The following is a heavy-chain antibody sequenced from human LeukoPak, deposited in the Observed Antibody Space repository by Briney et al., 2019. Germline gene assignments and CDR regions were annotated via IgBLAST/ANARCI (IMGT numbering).Heavy chain of an antibody. V-gene: IGHV6-1*01. D-gene: IGHD1-26*01. CDR2: TYYRSKWYN. CDR1: GDSVSSNSAA. CDR3: AKDLVGARVGDDAFDI. Sequence: TSQTLSLTCAISGDSVSSNSAAWNWIRQYPSRGLEWLGRTYYRSKWYNDYAVSVKSRITINPDTSKNQFSLQLNSVTPEDTAMYYCAKDLVGARVGDDAFDIWGQGTMVTVSS. J-gene: IGHJ3*02.